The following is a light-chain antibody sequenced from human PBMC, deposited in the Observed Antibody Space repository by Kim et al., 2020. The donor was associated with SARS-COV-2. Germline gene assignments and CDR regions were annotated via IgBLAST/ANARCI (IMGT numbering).Light chain of an antibody. J-gene: IGKJ1*01. V-gene: IGKV1-5*03. CDR3: QQYNSYWT. Sequence: SASVGDRGTITCRASQSISSWLAWYQQKPGKAPKLLIYKASSLESGVPSRFSGRGSGTEFTLTISSLQHDYFATYYCQQYNSYWTFGQGTKVDIK. CDR1: QSISSW. CDR2: KAS.